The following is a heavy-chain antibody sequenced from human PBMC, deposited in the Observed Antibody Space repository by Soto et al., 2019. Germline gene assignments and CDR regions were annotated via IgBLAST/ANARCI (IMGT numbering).Heavy chain of an antibody. CDR2: ISYDGSNK. CDR1: GFTFSSYG. CDR3: AKSFEDIVVVHGMDV. Sequence: PGGSLRLSCAASGFTFSSYGMHWVRQAPGKGLEWVAVISYDGSNKYYADSVKGRFTISRDNSKNTLYLQMNSLRAEDTAVYYCAKSFEDIVVVHGMDVWGQGTTVTVSS. D-gene: IGHD2-2*01. V-gene: IGHV3-30*18. J-gene: IGHJ6*02.